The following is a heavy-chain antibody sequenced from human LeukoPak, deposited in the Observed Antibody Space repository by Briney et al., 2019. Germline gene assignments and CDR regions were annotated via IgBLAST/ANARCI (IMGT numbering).Heavy chain of an antibody. Sequence: SETLSLTCTVSGDSISSSGYYWGWIRQPPGKGLGWIGSISNTGSTSYNPSLNSRVSISVDASKNQFSLKLTSVTAADTAVYYCARHFDYWGQGTLVTVSS. CDR2: ISNTGST. CDR3: ARHFDY. CDR1: GDSISSSGYY. J-gene: IGHJ4*02. V-gene: IGHV4-39*01.